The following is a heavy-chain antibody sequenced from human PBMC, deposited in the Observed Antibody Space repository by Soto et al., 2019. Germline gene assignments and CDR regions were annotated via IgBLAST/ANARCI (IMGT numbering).Heavy chain of an antibody. J-gene: IGHJ5*02. CDR3: ARGVVAAAGTAWLDP. V-gene: IGHV4-34*01. Sequence: SETLSLTCAVYGGSFSGYYWSWIRQPPGKGLEWIGEINHSGSTNYNPSLESRVTISVDTSKNQFSLKLSSVTAADTAVYYCARGVVAAAGTAWLDPWGQGTLVTVSS. D-gene: IGHD6-13*01. CDR2: INHSGST. CDR1: GGSFSGYY.